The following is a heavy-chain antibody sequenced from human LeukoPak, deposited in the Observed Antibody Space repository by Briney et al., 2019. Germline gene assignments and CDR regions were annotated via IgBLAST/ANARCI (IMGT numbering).Heavy chain of an antibody. V-gene: IGHV3-66*01. J-gene: IGHJ4*02. Sequence: GGSLRLSCAASGVTFSSNYMSWVRQAPGKGLEWVSVIYSGGSTYYSDSVKGRFTISRDNSKNTLYLQMNSLRAEDTAVYYCARDGGSYPLTGWGQGTLVTVSS. CDR3: ARDGGSYPLTG. CDR1: GVTFSSNY. CDR2: IYSGGST. D-gene: IGHD1-26*01.